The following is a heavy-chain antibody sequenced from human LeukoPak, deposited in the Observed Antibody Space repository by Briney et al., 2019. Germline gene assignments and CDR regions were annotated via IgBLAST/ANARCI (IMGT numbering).Heavy chain of an antibody. Sequence: ASVKVSCKASGYTFTGYYMHWVRQAPGQGLEWMGWINPNSGGTNYAQKFQGRVTMTRDTSISTAYMELSRLRSDDTAVYYCARDLEYCSSTSCLDYYRDVWGKGTTVTVSS. CDR3: ARDLEYCSSTSCLDYYRDV. J-gene: IGHJ6*03. V-gene: IGHV1-2*02. CDR1: GYTFTGYY. D-gene: IGHD2-2*01. CDR2: INPNSGGT.